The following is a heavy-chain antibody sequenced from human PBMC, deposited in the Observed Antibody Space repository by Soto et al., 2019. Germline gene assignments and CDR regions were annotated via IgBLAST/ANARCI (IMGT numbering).Heavy chain of an antibody. Sequence: PGGSVRLSCAASGFTFINYAMHWVRQAPGKGLEWVAVISYDGSNKYYADSVKGRFTISRDNSKNTMYLQMNSLSAEDTAVYYCARDRTYYYYYGMDVWGQGTTVTVSS. V-gene: IGHV3-30-3*01. CDR1: GFTFINYA. J-gene: IGHJ6*02. CDR2: ISYDGSNK. CDR3: ARDRTYYYYYGMDV.